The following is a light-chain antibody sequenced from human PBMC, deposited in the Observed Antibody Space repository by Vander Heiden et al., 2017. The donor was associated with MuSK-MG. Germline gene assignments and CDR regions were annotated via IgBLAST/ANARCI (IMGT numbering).Light chain of an antibody. CDR2: GAS. CDR1: QSVSSSY. V-gene: IGKV3-20*01. J-gene: IGKJ3*01. Sequence: IVLTQSPGTLSLSPGERATLPCRASQSVSSSYLAWYQQKPGQAPRLLIYGASSRATGIPDRFSGSGSGTDFTLTISRLEPEDFAVYYCQQYGSSPVTFGPGTKVDIK. CDR3: QQYGSSPVT.